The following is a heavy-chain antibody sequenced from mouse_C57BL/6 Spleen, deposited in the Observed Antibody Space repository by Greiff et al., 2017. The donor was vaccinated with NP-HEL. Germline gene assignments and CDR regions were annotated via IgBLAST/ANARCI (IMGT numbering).Heavy chain of an antibody. CDR3: EGWAFDGGSFDY. CDR2: IHPNSGST. J-gene: IGHJ2*01. V-gene: IGHV1-64*01. D-gene: IGHD1-1*02. Sequence: QVQLQQPGAELVKPGASVKLSCKASGYTFTSYWMHWVKQRPGQGLEWIGMIHPNSGSTNYTEKFKSKATLTVDKSSSTPYMQLSSLTSEDSAVYASEGWAFDGGSFDYWGKGTTLTVSS. CDR1: GYTFTSYW.